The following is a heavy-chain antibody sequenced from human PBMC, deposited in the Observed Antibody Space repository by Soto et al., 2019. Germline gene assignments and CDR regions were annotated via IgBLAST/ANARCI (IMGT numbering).Heavy chain of an antibody. Sequence: QVQLVESGGGVVQPGRSLRLSCAASGFTFSSYGMHWVRQAPGKGLEWVAVISYDGSNKYYADSVKGRFTISRDNSKNTLYLQMNSLSAEDTAVYYCAKDSYYGDYVDYWGQGTLVTVSS. D-gene: IGHD4-17*01. CDR3: AKDSYYGDYVDY. V-gene: IGHV3-30*18. CDR1: GFTFSSYG. J-gene: IGHJ4*02. CDR2: ISYDGSNK.